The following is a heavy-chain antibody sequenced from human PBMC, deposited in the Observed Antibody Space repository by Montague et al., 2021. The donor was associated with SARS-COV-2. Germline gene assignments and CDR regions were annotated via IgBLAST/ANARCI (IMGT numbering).Heavy chain of an antibody. V-gene: IGHV3-48*03. D-gene: IGHD6-19*01. Sequence: SLRLSFAASGFTFSSYEMNWVRQAPGKGLEWVSHISSSGSTIYYADSVKGRFTISRDNAKNSLYLQMNSLRAEDTAVYYCARGLSIAEAGTLFPDYYYYMDVWGKGTTVTVSS. J-gene: IGHJ6*03. CDR2: ISSSGSTI. CDR3: ARGLSIAEAGTLFPDYYYYMDV. CDR1: GFTFSSYE.